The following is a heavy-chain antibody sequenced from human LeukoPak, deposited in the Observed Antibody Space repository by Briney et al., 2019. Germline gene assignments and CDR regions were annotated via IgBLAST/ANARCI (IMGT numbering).Heavy chain of an antibody. CDR1: GGSFSGYY. J-gene: IGHJ6*03. CDR3: ARGPTPFYYYYYMDV. V-gene: IGHV4-34*01. Sequence: SETLSLTCAVYGGSFSGYYWSWIRQPPGEGLEWIGEINHSGSTNYNPSLKSRVTISVDTSKNQFSLKLSSVTAADTAVYYCARGPTPFYYYYYMDVWGKGTTVTVSS. CDR2: INHSGST.